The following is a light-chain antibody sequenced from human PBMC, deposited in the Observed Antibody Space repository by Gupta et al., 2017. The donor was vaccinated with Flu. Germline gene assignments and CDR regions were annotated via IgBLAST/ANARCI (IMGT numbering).Light chain of an antibody. CDR1: QGISTY. CDR3: QHLNGLHYN. V-gene: IGKV1-9*01. J-gene: IGKJ2*01. Sequence: DIQLTQSPSFVSASFGDRVTITSRASQGISTYLAWYQQKPGKVPKLLCFAASTLQSGVPPRFSGSGSGTEFIIRIRSPQPEDFESYYCQHLNGLHYNFGQGTKLEI. CDR2: AAS.